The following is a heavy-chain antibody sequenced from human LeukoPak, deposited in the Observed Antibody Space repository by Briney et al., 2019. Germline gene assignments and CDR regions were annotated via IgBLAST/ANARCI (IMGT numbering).Heavy chain of an antibody. CDR3: ARQGRGYSYGPPFDY. D-gene: IGHD5-18*01. J-gene: IGHJ4*02. Sequence: GESLKISCKGSGYSFTSYWIGWVRQMPGKGLEWMGIIYPGDSDTRYSSSFQGQVTISADKSISTAYLQWSSLKASDTAMYYCARQGRGYSYGPPFDYWGQGTLVTVSS. V-gene: IGHV5-51*01. CDR2: IYPGDSDT. CDR1: GYSFTSYW.